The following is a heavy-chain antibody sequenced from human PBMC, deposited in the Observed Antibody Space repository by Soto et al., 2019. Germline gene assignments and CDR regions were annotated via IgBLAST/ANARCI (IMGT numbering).Heavy chain of an antibody. Sequence: QLQLQESGSGLVKPSQTLSLTCAVSGASITSGGYSWRRIRQPPGKRLEWIGDINYDGSSYYNPSLGSRVAIFLDRSKNHFSLKLTSVTAADTAIYYCARESGAGATNWFDPWGQGILVTVSS. D-gene: IGHD1-26*01. V-gene: IGHV4-30-2*01. CDR3: ARESGAGATNWFDP. J-gene: IGHJ5*02. CDR1: GASITSGGYS. CDR2: INYDGSS.